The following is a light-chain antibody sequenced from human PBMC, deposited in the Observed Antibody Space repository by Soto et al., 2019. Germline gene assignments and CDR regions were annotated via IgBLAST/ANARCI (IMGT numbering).Light chain of an antibody. V-gene: IGKV1-39*01. CDR1: QRITTY. CDR2: TSG. Sequence: IQMTQSPSSLSASVGDRVTITCRASQRITTYLNWYQQKPGEAPKLLISTSGTLQRGVPSRFSGSGSGTEFTLTITALRPEGFATYFCQQTYSTPYTFGQGTKLEIK. CDR3: QQTYSTPYT. J-gene: IGKJ2*01.